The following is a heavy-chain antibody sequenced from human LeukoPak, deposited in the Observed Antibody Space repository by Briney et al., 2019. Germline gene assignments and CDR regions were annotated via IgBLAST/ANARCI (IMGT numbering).Heavy chain of an antibody. J-gene: IGHJ4*02. CDR2: IYSGGIT. CDR1: GCTVSSNY. V-gene: IGHV3-53*01. D-gene: IGHD3-10*01. Sequence: GGSLRLSCAGSGCTVSSNYMSWVRQAPGKGLEWASVIYSGGITYYADSVKGRFTISRDNSKNTLYLQMNSLRAEDTAVYYCARDSRPPSGFDYWGQGTLVTVSS. CDR3: ARDSRPPSGFDY.